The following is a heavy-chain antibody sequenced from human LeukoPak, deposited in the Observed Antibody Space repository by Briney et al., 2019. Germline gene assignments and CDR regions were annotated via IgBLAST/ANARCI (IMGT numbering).Heavy chain of an antibody. CDR3: AREGSYYPDY. D-gene: IGHD1-26*01. CDR1: GFTFSSYE. Sequence: PGGSLRLSCAASGFTFSSYEMNWVRQAPGKGLEWVSYISSSSSTIYYADSVKGRFTISRDNAKNSLYLQMNSLRAEDTAVYYCAREGSYYPDYWGQGTLVTVSS. V-gene: IGHV3-48*01. J-gene: IGHJ4*02. CDR2: ISSSSSTI.